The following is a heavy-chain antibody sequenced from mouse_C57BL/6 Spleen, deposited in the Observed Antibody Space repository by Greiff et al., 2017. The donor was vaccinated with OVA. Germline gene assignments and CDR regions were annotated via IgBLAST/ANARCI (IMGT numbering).Heavy chain of an antibody. J-gene: IGHJ3*01. CDR1: GYTFTDYN. D-gene: IGHD1-1*01. CDR2: INPNNGGT. V-gene: IGHV1-22*01. Sequence: VQLKQSGPELVKPGASVKMSCKASGYTFTDYNMHWVKQSHGKSLEWIGYINPNNGGTSYNQKFKGKATLTVNKSSSTAYMELRSLTSEDSAVYYCARENYYGSPAWFADWGKGTLVTVSA. CDR3: ARENYYGSPAWFAD.